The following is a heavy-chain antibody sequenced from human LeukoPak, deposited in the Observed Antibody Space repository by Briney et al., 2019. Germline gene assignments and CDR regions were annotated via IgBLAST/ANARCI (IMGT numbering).Heavy chain of an antibody. Sequence: PGGSLRLSCAASGFTVSSNYMSWVRQAPGKGLEWVSLIYSGGSTYYADSVKGRFTISRDNSKNTLYLQMNSLRAEDTAVYYCARDHQVIVVVPAVFGMDVWGQGTTVTVSS. J-gene: IGHJ6*02. V-gene: IGHV3-53*05. CDR3: ARDHQVIVVVPAVFGMDV. CDR1: GFTVSSNY. D-gene: IGHD2-2*01. CDR2: IYSGGST.